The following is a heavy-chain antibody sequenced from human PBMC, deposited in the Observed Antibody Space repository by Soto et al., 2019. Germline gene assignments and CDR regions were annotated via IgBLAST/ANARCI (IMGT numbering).Heavy chain of an antibody. Sequence: QVQLVQSGAEVKKPESSVKVSCKAPGGTFSTYAISCVRQAPGQGLEWMGGIIPMFGTANYAQRFQDRVTITADEYTKTVNMELSRLRSEDTAVYFCASGVQLWLRRINNGYSGWGQGTLVTVSS. CDR1: GGTFSTYA. D-gene: IGHD5-12*01. CDR2: IIPMFGTA. J-gene: IGHJ4*02. CDR3: ASGVQLWLRRINNGYSG. V-gene: IGHV1-69*12.